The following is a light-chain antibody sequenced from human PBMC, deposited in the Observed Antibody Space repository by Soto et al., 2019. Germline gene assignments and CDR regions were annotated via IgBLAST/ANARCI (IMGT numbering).Light chain of an antibody. CDR3: QQHSNWLSIT. J-gene: IGKJ5*01. Sequence: EIVLTPSPGTLSLSPVERATLSCRASQSVTSSYLAWYQQKPGQAPRLLIYDASNRATGIPARFSGSGSGTDFTLTISSLEPEDFAVYYCQQHSNWLSITFGQGTRLDIK. V-gene: IGKV3D-20*02. CDR1: QSVTSSY. CDR2: DAS.